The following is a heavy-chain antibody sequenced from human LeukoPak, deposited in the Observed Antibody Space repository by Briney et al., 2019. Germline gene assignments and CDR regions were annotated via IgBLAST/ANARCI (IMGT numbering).Heavy chain of an antibody. Sequence: SVKVSCKASGYTFTSYGISWVRQAPGQGLEWMGGIIPIFGTANYAQKFQGRVTITADESTSTAYMELSSLRSEDTAVYYCARDGGDYGGNSGLSWFDPWGQGTLVTVSS. CDR3: ARDGGDYGGNSGLSWFDP. CDR2: IIPIFGTA. V-gene: IGHV1-69*13. J-gene: IGHJ5*02. CDR1: GYTFTSYG. D-gene: IGHD4-23*01.